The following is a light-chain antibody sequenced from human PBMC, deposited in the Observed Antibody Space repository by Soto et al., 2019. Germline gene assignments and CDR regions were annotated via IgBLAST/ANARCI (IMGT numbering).Light chain of an antibody. V-gene: IGLV2-8*01. Sequence: QSALTQPPSASRSPGQSVTISCTGTKSDIGVYDFVSWYQHHPGKAPRLIIYEVVQRPSGVPDRLSGSKSGNTASLTVSGLQAADEADYFCKSYAGSNTYVFGSGTKVTVL. CDR2: EVV. CDR1: KSDIGVYDF. J-gene: IGLJ1*01. CDR3: KSYAGSNTYV.